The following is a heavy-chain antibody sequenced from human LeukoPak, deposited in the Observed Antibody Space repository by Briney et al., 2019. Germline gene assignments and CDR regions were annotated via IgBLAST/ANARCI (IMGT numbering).Heavy chain of an antibody. D-gene: IGHD4-23*01. CDR3: AKDVDGGGFDP. V-gene: IGHV3-48*01. CDR2: ISSSSSTI. J-gene: IGHJ5*02. Sequence: GGSLRLSCAASGFTFSSYSMNWVRQAPGKGLEWVSYISSSSSTIYYADSVKGRFTISRDNAKNSLYLQMNSLRAEDTAVYYCAKDVDGGGFDPWGQGTLVTVSS. CDR1: GFTFSSYS.